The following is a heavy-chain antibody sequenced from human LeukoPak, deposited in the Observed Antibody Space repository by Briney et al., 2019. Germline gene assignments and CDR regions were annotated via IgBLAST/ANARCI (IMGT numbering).Heavy chain of an antibody. D-gene: IGHD2-2*01. J-gene: IGHJ4*02. V-gene: IGHV1-69-2*01. Sequence: ATVKISCKVSGYTFTDYYMHWVQQAPGKGLEWMGLVDPEDGETIYAEKFQGRVTITADTSTDTAYMELSSPRSEDTAVYYCARVPGIVVVPAANDWGQGTLVTVSS. CDR1: GYTFTDYY. CDR3: ARVPGIVVVPAAND. CDR2: VDPEDGET.